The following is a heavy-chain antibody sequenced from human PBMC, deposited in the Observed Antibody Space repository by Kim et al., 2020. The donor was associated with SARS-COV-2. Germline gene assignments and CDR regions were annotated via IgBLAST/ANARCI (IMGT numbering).Heavy chain of an antibody. Sequence: VKGRFTISRDNSKNTLYLQMNSLRAEDTAVYYCANKLGFYDSSGYYLDYWGQGTLVTVSS. CDR3: ANKLGFYDSSGYYLDY. J-gene: IGHJ4*02. D-gene: IGHD3-22*01. V-gene: IGHV3-30*02.